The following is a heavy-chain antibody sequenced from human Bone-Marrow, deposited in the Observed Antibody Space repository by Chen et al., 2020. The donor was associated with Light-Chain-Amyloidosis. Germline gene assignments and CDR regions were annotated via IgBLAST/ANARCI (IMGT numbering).Heavy chain of an antibody. CDR1: EFTFTNFW. CDR3: ARDRGWWTFDI. D-gene: IGHD2-8*02. CDR2: IKQDGSKN. J-gene: IGHJ3*02. Sequence: EVQLVESGGGLVQPGGSLRLSCTASEFTFTNFWMIWVRQAPGKGLEWVANIKQDGSKNYYVDSVKGRFTISRDNAKNSLYLQMNSLRAEDTAVYYCARDRGWWTFDIWGQGIMVTVSS. V-gene: IGHV3-7*01.